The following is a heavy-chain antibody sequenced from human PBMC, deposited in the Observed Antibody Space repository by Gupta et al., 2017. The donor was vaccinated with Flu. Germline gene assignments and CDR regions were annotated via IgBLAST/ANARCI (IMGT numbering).Heavy chain of an antibody. Sequence: EVQLVESGGGLVKPGGSLRLSCASSAFTFSRYSMNWVRQAPGKGLEWVSSISSSSSYIYYADSVKGRFTISRDNAKNSLYLQMNSLRAEDTAVYYCARAGIRDGWLAHDAFDIWGQGTMVTVSS. J-gene: IGHJ3*02. V-gene: IGHV3-21*01. D-gene: IGHD3-22*01. CDR1: AFTFSRYS. CDR3: ARAGIRDGWLAHDAFDI. CDR2: ISSSSSYI.